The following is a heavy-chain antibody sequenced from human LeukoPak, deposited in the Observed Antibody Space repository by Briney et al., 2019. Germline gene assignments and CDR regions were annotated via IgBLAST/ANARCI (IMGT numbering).Heavy chain of an antibody. V-gene: IGHV3-23*01. CDR2: ISFSGGST. CDR3: ARDIQLST. D-gene: IGHD5-24*01. Sequence: GGSLRLSCAASGFTSSGSAMSWVRQAPGKGLEWVSLISFSGGSTYYADSVKGRFTISRDNSKDTLYLQMNSLRAEDTAIYYCARDIQLSTWGLGTMVTVSS. CDR1: GFTSSGSA. J-gene: IGHJ3*01.